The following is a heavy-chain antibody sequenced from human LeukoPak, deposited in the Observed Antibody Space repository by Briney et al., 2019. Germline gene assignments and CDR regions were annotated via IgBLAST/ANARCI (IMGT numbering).Heavy chain of an antibody. CDR3: ARGPLDRRLGANYYMDV. Sequence: ASVKVSCKASGYTFTSYYMHWVRQAPGQGLEWMGIINPSGGSTSYAQKFQGRVTMTRDMSTSTVYMELSSLRSEDTAVYYCARGPLDRRLGANYYMDVGGKGTTVTVSS. V-gene: IGHV1-46*01. D-gene: IGHD3-22*01. CDR2: INPSGGST. J-gene: IGHJ6*03. CDR1: GYTFTSYY.